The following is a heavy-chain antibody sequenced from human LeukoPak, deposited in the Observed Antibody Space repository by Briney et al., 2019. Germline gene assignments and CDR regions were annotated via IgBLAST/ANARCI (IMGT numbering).Heavy chain of an antibody. CDR2: INPNSGGT. Sequence: ASVKVSCKASGYTFTGYYMHWARQAPGQGLEWTGWINPNSGGTNYAQKFQGRVTMTRDTSISTAYMELSRLRSDDTAVYYCARVPLKNYDSSGYSTPSFDYWGQGTLVTVSS. CDR1: GYTFTGYY. V-gene: IGHV1-2*02. J-gene: IGHJ4*02. D-gene: IGHD3-22*01. CDR3: ARVPLKNYDSSGYSTPSFDY.